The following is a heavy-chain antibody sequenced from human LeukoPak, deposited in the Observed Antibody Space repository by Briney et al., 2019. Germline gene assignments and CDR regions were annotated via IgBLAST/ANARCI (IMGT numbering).Heavy chain of an antibody. V-gene: IGHV3-7*01. Sequence: GGSLRPSCAASGFTLNRYWMSWVRQAPGKGLEWVANINEDGGERHYVDSVKGRFTISRDNAKNSLYLQMNSLRAEDTAVYYCARGGNLENWGGGTLATVSS. CDR1: GFTLNRYW. CDR2: INEDGGER. D-gene: IGHD1-14*01. CDR3: ARGGNLEN. J-gene: IGHJ4*02.